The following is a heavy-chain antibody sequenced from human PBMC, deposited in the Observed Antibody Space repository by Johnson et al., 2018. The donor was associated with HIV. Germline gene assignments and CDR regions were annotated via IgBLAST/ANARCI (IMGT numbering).Heavy chain of an antibody. V-gene: IGHV3-9*01. CDR2: ISWNRGSI. D-gene: IGHD1-26*01. CDR1: GFTFDDYA. J-gene: IGHJ3*02. CDR3: AKVFSVELPAFDI. Sequence: VQLVESGGGLVQPGRSLRLSCAASGFTFDDYAMHWVRQAPGKGLEGVSGISWNRGSIGYADSVKGGFTIARDNAKNSLYLQMNSLRAEDTALYYCAKVFSVELPAFDIWGQGTMVTVSS.